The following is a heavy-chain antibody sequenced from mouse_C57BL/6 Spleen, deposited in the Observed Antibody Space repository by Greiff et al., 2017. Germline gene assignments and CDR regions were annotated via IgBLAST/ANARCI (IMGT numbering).Heavy chain of an antibody. CDR3: ARSHPLGDFDY. CDR1: GYTFTSYW. CDR2: IHPNSGST. J-gene: IGHJ2*01. V-gene: IGHV1-64*01. D-gene: IGHD3-3*01. Sequence: QVQLQQPGAELVKPGASVKLSCKASGYTFTSYWMHWVKQRPGQGLEWIGMIHPNSGSTNYNEKFKSKATLTVDKSSSTAYMQLSSLTSEDSAVYYCARSHPLGDFDYWGQGTTLTVSS.